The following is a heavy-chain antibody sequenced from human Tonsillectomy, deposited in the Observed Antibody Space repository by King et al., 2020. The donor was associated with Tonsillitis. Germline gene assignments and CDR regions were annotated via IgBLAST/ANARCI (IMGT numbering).Heavy chain of an antibody. J-gene: IGHJ6*02. CDR2: IYWNDDK. CDR1: GLSLSTRGVG. Sequence: TLKESGPTLVKPTQTLTLTCTFSGLSLSTRGVGVGWIRQPPGKALEWLALIYWNDDKRYSTSLKSRLTITKDTPRHQVVLTLTNMDHVDTATYYCAHYRGYVEPYYGLDVWGQGTTVTVSS. D-gene: IGHD1-14*01. V-gene: IGHV2-5*01. CDR3: AHYRGYVEPYYGLDV.